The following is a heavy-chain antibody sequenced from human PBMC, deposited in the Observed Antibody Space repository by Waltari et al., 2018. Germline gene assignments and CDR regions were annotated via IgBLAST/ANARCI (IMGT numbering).Heavy chain of an antibody. CDR3: AKDVYCSSTSCYYDY. Sequence: EVQLLESGGGLVQHGGSLRLSCAASGFTFSSYAMSWVRQAPGKGLEWVSASSGSGGSTYYADSVKGRFTISRDNSKNTLYLQMNSLRAEDTAVYYCAKDVYCSSTSCYYDYWGQGTLVTVSS. CDR2: SSGSGGST. V-gene: IGHV3-23*01. CDR1: GFTFSSYA. J-gene: IGHJ4*02. D-gene: IGHD2-2*01.